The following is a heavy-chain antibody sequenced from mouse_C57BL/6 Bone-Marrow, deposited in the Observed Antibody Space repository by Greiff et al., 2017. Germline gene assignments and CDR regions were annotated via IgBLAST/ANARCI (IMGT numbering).Heavy chain of an antibody. V-gene: IGHV8-12*01. CDR1: GFSLSTSGMG. CDR2: IYWDDDK. Sequence: QVQLKESGPGILQSSQTLSLTCSFSGFSLSTSGMGVSWIRQPSGKGLEWLAHIYWDDDKRYNPSLKSRLTISKDTSRNQVFLKITKVDTADTATYYCTRMDYYGYYYAMDYWGQGTSVTVSA. D-gene: IGHD1-1*01. CDR3: TRMDYYGYYYAMDY. J-gene: IGHJ4*01.